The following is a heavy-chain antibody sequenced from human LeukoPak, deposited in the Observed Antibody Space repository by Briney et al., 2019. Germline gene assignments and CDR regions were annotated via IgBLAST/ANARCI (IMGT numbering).Heavy chain of an antibody. CDR1: GGSISSYY. Sequence: SETLSLTCTVSGGSISSYYWSWIRQPAGKGLEWIGRIYTSGSTNYNPSLKSRVTMSVDTSKNQFSLKLSSVTAADTAVYYCAGVRYYGDYAGWFDPWGQGTLVTVSS. J-gene: IGHJ5*02. V-gene: IGHV4-4*07. D-gene: IGHD4-17*01. CDR2: IYTSGST. CDR3: AGVRYYGDYAGWFDP.